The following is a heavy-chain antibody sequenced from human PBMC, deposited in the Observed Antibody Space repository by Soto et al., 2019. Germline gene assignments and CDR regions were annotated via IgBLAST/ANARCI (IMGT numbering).Heavy chain of an antibody. CDR3: AKLTPVVTPVDY. V-gene: IGHV3-30*18. Sequence: QVQLVESGGGVVQPGRSLRLSCAASGFTFSSYGMHWVRQAPGKGLEWVAVISYDGSNKYYADSVKGRFTISRDNSKNTLYLQMNSLRAEDTAVYYCAKLTPVVTPVDYWGQGTLVTVSS. CDR1: GFTFSSYG. CDR2: ISYDGSNK. J-gene: IGHJ4*02. D-gene: IGHD4-17*01.